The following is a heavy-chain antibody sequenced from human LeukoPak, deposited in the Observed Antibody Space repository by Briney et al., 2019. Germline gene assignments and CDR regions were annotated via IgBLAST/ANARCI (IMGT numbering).Heavy chain of an antibody. J-gene: IGHJ4*02. CDR2: IYNSGST. CDR3: VRDRELNY. CDR1: GGSISIYY. V-gene: IGHV4-59*01. D-gene: IGHD3-10*01. Sequence: SETLSLTCTVPGGSISIYYWSWIRQPPGKGLEWIGYIYNSGSTNYNPSFKSRVTISEDTPKNQFSLKLSSVTAADTAVYYCVRDRELNYWGQGTLVTVSS.